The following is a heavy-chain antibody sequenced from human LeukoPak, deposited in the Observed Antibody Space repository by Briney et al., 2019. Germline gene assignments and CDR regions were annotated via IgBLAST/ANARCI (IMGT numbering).Heavy chain of an antibody. CDR3: ATEIVGYGDVHYFDS. J-gene: IGHJ4*02. V-gene: IGHV1-24*01. CDR1: GYTLTEIS. D-gene: IGHD4-17*01. CDR2: FNPEDVET. Sequence: GASVKVSCKVSGYTLTEISMHWVRQAPGQGLEWMGGFNPEDVETIYARSFQGRLTVTEDTSTDTAYMELSSLRAEDTAMYYCATEIVGYGDVHYFDSGGQGTLVTVSS.